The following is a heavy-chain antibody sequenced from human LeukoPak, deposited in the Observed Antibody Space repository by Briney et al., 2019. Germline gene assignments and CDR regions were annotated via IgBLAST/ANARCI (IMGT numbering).Heavy chain of an antibody. J-gene: IGHJ5*02. D-gene: IGHD3-10*01. CDR2: ISSSGSAI. Sequence: GGSLRLSCAASGFTFSDYYMTWIRQAPGKGLEWVSYISSSGSAIYYADSVKGRFTNSRDNAKNSLYLQMNSLRAEDTAVYYCARYSSGSRFDPWGQGTLVTVSS. CDR3: ARYSSGSRFDP. V-gene: IGHV3-11*04. CDR1: GFTFSDYY.